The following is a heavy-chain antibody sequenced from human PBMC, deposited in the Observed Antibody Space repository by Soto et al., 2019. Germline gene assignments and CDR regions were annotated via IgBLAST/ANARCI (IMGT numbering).Heavy chain of an antibody. CDR2: ISAYNGNT. D-gene: IGHD3-10*01. CDR3: AREAFNSGSWSHAAFDI. CDR1: GYTFTSYG. V-gene: IGHV1-18*01. Sequence: QVQLVQSGAEVKKPGASVKVSCKASGYTFTSYGISWVRQAPGQGLEWMGWISAYNGNTNYAQKLEGRVTKTTDHSTSTAYVELRSLRSDDTGVYYCAREAFNSGSWSHAAFDIRGQGTMVTVSS. J-gene: IGHJ3*02.